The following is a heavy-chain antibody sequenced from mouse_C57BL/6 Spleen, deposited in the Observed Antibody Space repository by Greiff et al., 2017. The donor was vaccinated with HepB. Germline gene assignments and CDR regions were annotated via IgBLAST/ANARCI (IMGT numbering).Heavy chain of an antibody. CDR1: GYTFTDYY. CDR2: INPNNGGT. CDR3: AREGYDYDRKFAY. V-gene: IGHV1-26*01. Sequence: EVQLQQSGPELVKPGASVKISCKASGYTFTDYYMNWVKQSHGKSLEWIGDINPNNGGTSYNQKFKGKATLTVDKSSSTAYMELRSLTSEDSAVYYCAREGYDYDRKFAYWGQGTLVTVSA. D-gene: IGHD2-4*01. J-gene: IGHJ3*01.